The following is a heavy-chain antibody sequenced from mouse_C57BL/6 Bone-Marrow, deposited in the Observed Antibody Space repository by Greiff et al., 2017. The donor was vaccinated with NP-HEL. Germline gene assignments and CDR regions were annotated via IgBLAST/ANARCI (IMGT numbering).Heavy chain of an antibody. CDR2: IRHKANGYTT. Sequence: EVKLVESGGGLVQPGGSLSLSCAASGFTFTDYYMSWVRQPPGQALEWLGFIRHKANGYTTEYSASVKGRFTISRDTSQSILYLQMNAPRAEDSATYYCARSNCVPFAYWGQGTLVTVSA. CDR1: GFTFTDYY. J-gene: IGHJ3*01. CDR3: ARSNCVPFAY. V-gene: IGHV7-3*01.